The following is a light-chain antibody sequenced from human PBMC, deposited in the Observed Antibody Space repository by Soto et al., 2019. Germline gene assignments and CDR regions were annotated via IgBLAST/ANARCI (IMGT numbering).Light chain of an antibody. V-gene: IGLV2-14*01. J-gene: IGLJ1*01. CDR3: SSYTSSGTYV. Sequence: QSALAQPASVSGPPGQSITISCTGTSSDVGGYNYVSWYQQHPGKAPNVMIYDASNRPSGVSNRFSGSKSGNTASLTISGLQAEDEADYFCSSYTSSGTYVFGTGTKLTVL. CDR1: SSDVGGYNY. CDR2: DAS.